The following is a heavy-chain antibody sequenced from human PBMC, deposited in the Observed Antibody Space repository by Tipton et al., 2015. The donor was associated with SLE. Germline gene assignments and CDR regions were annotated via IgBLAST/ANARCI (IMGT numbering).Heavy chain of an antibody. CDR2: ISSNGRYT. CDR3: ARITAEDFDY. V-gene: IGHV3-21*01. D-gene: IGHD3-16*01. Sequence: SGFIFSSYGMNWVRQAPGKGLEWVSFISSNGRYTYYADSVKGRFTISRDSAKNSLYLQMNGLRAEDTAVYYCARITAEDFDYWGLGTLVTVSS. CDR1: GFIFSSYG. J-gene: IGHJ4*02.